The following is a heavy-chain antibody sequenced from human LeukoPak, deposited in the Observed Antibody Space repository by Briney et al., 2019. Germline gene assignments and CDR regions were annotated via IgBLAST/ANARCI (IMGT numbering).Heavy chain of an antibody. CDR2: IYYSGST. Sequence: SETLSLTCTVSGGSISSCYWSWIRQPPGKGLEWIGYIYYSGSTNYNPSLKSRVTISVDTSKNQFSLKLTSVTAADTAVYYCARGDRGVGAGDGELDYWGQGTLVTVSS. J-gene: IGHJ4*02. CDR1: GGSISSCY. V-gene: IGHV4-59*01. CDR3: ARGDRGVGAGDGELDY. D-gene: IGHD5-24*01.